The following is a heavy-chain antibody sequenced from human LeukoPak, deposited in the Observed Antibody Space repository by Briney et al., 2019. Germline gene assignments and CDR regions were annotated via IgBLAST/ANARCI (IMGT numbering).Heavy chain of an antibody. D-gene: IGHD2-15*01. CDR3: AKQLGYCSDGSCYFPY. CDR2: ISNNGGYT. J-gene: IGHJ4*02. Sequence: GGSLRLSCAASGFTFSSSARSWVRQAPGKGLEWVSAISNNGGYTYYADSVQGRFTISRDNSKSTLCLQMNSLRAEDTAVYYCAKQLGYCSDGSCYFPYWGQGTLVTVSS. V-gene: IGHV3-23*01. CDR1: GFTFSSSA.